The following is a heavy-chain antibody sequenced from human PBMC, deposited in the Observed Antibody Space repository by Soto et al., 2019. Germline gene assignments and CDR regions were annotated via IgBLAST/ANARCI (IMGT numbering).Heavy chain of an antibody. CDR1: GGAISRSKW. CDR2: IYQSGST. J-gene: IGHJ4*02. Sequence: TSETLSLTCAVSGGAISRSKWWSWVRQPPGKGLEWIGEIYQSGSTNYNPSLESRVRMSVDKSRNQFSLKLTSVSAADTAVYYCARASATIAAAAIFDYWGQGTLVT. D-gene: IGHD6-13*01. V-gene: IGHV4-4*02. CDR3: ARASATIAAAAIFDY.